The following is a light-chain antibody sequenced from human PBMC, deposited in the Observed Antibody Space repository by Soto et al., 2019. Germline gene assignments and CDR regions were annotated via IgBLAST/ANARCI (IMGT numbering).Light chain of an antibody. CDR1: QSVSSN. V-gene: IGKV3-15*01. Sequence: EIVMTQSPATLSVSPGERATLSCRASQSVSSNLAWYQQKPGQAPMLHIYGASTRATGIPARFSGSGSGTEYTLAISSLQSEDFAVYYCQQDNNWPPWTFGQGTKVEIK. CDR2: GAS. CDR3: QQDNNWPPWT. J-gene: IGKJ1*01.